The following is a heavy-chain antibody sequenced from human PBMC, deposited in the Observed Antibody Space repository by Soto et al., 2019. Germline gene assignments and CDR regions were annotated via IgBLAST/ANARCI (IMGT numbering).Heavy chain of an antibody. CDR1: GYTFTSYG. D-gene: IGHD3-22*01. J-gene: IGHJ1*01. CDR2: ISAYNGNT. CDR3: ASWADYYDSSGYYFNRPLSRSAEYFQH. Sequence: ASVKVSCKASGYTFTSYGISWVRQAPGQGLEWMGWISAYNGNTNYAQKLQGRVTMTTDTSTSTAYMELRSLRSDDTAVYYCASWADYYDSSGYYFNRPLSRSAEYFQHWGQGTLVTVSS. V-gene: IGHV1-18*01.